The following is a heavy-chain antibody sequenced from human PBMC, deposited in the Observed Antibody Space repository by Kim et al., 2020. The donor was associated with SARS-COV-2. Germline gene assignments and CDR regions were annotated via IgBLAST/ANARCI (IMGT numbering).Heavy chain of an antibody. D-gene: IGHD1-26*01. J-gene: IGHJ6*03. V-gene: IGHV3-21*01. CDR2: ISSSSSYI. Sequence: GGSLRLSCAASGFTFSSYSMNWVRQAPGKGLEWVSSISSSSSYIYYADSVKGRFTISRDNAKNSLYLQMNSLRAEDTAVYYCARAGAGGFYYYYMDVWGKGTTVTVSS. CDR1: GFTFSSYS. CDR3: ARAGAGGFYYYYMDV.